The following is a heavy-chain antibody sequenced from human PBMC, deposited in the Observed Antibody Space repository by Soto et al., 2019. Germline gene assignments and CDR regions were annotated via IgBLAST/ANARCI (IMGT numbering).Heavy chain of an antibody. CDR1: GGTFSSYT. D-gene: IGHD3-10*01. CDR2: IIPILGIA. J-gene: IGHJ5*02. CDR3: ARDTYGSGSYGLREFDP. Sequence: GASVKVSCKASGGTFSSYTISWVRQAPGQGLEWMGRIIPILGIANYAQKFQGRVTITADKSTSTAYMELSSLRSEGTAVYYCARDTYGSGSYGLREFDPWGQGTLVTVSS. V-gene: IGHV1-69*04.